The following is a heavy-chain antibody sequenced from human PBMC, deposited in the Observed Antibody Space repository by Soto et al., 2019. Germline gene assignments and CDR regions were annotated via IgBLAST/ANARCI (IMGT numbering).Heavy chain of an antibody. CDR3: ATEDGVRDRALIPAAIDAMDV. CDR2: IIPLFGIT. Sequence: QVQLVQSGAEVEKPGSSVKVSCKASGATFSRNTITWVRQAPGQGLERIGRIIPLFGITAFAQKIQDRVTTTPDKTTTTAYTELSSLRSEDTTVYYCATEDGVRDRALIPAAIDAMDVWGQGTTVTVTS. J-gene: IGHJ6*02. V-gene: IGHV1-69*08. CDR1: GATFSRNT. D-gene: IGHD2-2*02.